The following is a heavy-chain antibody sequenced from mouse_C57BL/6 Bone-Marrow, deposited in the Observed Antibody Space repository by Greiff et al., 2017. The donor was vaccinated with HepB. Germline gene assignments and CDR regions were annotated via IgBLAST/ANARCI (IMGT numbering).Heavy chain of an antibody. Sequence: VQLQQPGAELVRPGSSVKLSCKASGYTFTSYWMHWVKQRPIQGLEWIGNIDPSDSETHYNQKFKDKATLTVDKSSSTAYMQLSSLTSEDSAVYYCASSLLWVRRGDYYSMDYWGQGTSVTVSS. D-gene: IGHD2-14*01. CDR3: ASSLLWVRRGDYYSMDY. J-gene: IGHJ4*01. CDR2: IDPSDSET. V-gene: IGHV1-52*01. CDR1: GYTFTSYW.